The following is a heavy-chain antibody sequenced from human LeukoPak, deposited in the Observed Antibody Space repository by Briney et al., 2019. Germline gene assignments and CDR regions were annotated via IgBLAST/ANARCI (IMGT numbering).Heavy chain of an antibody. CDR1: GFTLSSYS. V-gene: IGHV3-48*02. CDR3: AKDREMATMRVHDY. J-gene: IGHJ4*02. CDR2: INSDIYSNTI. Sequence: GGALRLSCAASGFTLSSYSMNWVRQAPGKGLEWISYINSDIYSNTIYYADTVKGRFTISRDNGKNSLYLQMNSLRDEDTAVYYCAKDREMATMRVHDYWGQGMLVTVSS. D-gene: IGHD5-24*01.